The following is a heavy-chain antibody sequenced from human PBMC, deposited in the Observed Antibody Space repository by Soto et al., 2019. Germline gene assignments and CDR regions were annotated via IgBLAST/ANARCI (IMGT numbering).Heavy chain of an antibody. D-gene: IGHD5-18*01. CDR2: IYADGRT. CDR1: GFIVSANY. J-gene: IGHJ4*02. V-gene: IGHV3-66*01. Sequence: PGGSLRLSCAASGFIVSANYMSWVRQAPGKGLEWVSTIYADGRTFYADSVKGRFTISRDNSKNSLYLQMNSLRAGDTTVYYCAGGYSNGYFDYWGQGTLVTVSS. CDR3: AGGYSNGYFDY.